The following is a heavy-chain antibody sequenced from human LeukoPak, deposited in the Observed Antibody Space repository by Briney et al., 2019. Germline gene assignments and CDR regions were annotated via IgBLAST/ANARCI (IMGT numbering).Heavy chain of an antibody. Sequence: ASVKVSCKASGYTFTSYYMHWVRQAPGQGLEWMGIINPSGGSTSYAQKFQGRVTMTRDTSTSTVYMELSSPRSEDTAVYYCARDLGWELPGNAFDIWGQGTMVTVSS. CDR2: INPSGGST. D-gene: IGHD1-26*01. CDR3: ARDLGWELPGNAFDI. CDR1: GYTFTSYY. V-gene: IGHV1-46*01. J-gene: IGHJ3*02.